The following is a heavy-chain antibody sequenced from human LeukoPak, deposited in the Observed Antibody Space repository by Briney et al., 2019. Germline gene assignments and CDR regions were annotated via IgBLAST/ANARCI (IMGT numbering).Heavy chain of an antibody. J-gene: IGHJ4*02. CDR1: GFTFSSYS. V-gene: IGHV3-21*01. CDR2: ISSSSSYI. Sequence: GGSLRLSCAASGFTFSSYSMNWVRQAPGKGLEWVSSISSSSSYIYYADSVKGRFTISRDNAKNSLYLQMNSLRAEDTAVYYCARSAPVPEIQLKDYWGQGTLVTVSS. CDR3: ARSAPVPEIQLKDY. D-gene: IGHD5-18*01.